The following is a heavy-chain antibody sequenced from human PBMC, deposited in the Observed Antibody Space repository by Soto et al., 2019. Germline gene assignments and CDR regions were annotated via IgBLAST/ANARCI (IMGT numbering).Heavy chain of an antibody. Sequence: QDQLVQSGGEVKKPGASVKVSCKTSGYTFTSHGISWVRQAPGQGLEWMGWISTYNDKTDYAQKFQGRITMTADTRTSTAYMEVRSLRSDDTAIYYCARLLTEGVTYREDAFDIWGQGTKVTVSS. D-gene: IGHD3-9*01. CDR1: GYTFTSHG. CDR2: ISTYNDKT. V-gene: IGHV1-18*01. CDR3: ARLLTEGVTYREDAFDI. J-gene: IGHJ3*02.